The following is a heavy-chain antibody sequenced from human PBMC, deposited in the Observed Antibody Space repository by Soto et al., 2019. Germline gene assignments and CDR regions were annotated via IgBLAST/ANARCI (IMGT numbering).Heavy chain of an antibody. CDR3: AKDWWKYRSSSGWPVDY. Sequence: GGSLRLSCAASGFTFSSYGMHWVRQAPGKGLEWVAVISYDGSNKYYADSVKGRFTISRDNSKNTLYLQMNSLRAEDTAVYYCAKDWWKYRSSSGWPVDYWGQGTLVTVSS. V-gene: IGHV3-30*18. CDR2: ISYDGSNK. D-gene: IGHD6-13*01. CDR1: GFTFSSYG. J-gene: IGHJ4*02.